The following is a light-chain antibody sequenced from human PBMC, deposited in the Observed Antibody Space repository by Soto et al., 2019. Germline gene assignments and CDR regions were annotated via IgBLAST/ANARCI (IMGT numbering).Light chain of an antibody. CDR2: GAS. V-gene: IGKV3-20*01. J-gene: IGKJ1*01. CDR1: QSVSSSY. CDR3: QQYDSSPGT. Sequence: EIVLTQSPGTLSLSPGERATLSCRASQSVSSSYLAWYQQKPGQAPRLLIYGASVRATGIPDRCSGSGSGTDVTLTISRLEPEDFAVFYCQQYDSSPGTFGQGTKVHVK.